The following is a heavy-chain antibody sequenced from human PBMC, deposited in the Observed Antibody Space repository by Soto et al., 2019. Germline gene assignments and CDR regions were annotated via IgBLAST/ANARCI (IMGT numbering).Heavy chain of an antibody. CDR1: GGSISSSSYY. CDR3: ASPGSLRVAYDY. Sequence: QLQLQESGPGLVKPSETLSLTCPVSGGSISSSSYYWAWIRQPPGNGVERIGSIDYSGSTYYKPSLKSRVTIHVDTSKNQFSQKLSSVTAADTAVYYCASPGSLRVAYDYWGQGTLVTVSS. V-gene: IGHV4-39*01. J-gene: IGHJ4*02. CDR2: IDYSGST. D-gene: IGHD2-8*02.